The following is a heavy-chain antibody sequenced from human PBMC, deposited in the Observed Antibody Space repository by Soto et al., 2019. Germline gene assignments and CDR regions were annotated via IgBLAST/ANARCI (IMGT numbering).Heavy chain of an antibody. CDR3: AWFNWFGELLYHDY. J-gene: IGHJ4*02. CDR2: IYYSGGT. D-gene: IGHD3-10*01. CDR1: GGSVSSGSYY. V-gene: IGHV4-61*01. Sequence: QVQLQESGPGLVKPSETLSLTCTVSGGSVSSGSYYWSWIRQPPGKGLEWIGYIYYSGGTNYNPSRKSRVTISGDTSKNQFSLKLRSVTAADTAVYYCAWFNWFGELLYHDYWGQGTLVTVSS.